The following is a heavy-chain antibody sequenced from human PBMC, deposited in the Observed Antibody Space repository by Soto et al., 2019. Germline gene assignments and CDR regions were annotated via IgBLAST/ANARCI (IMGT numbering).Heavy chain of an antibody. Sequence: PSETLSLTCTVSGGSISSSSYYWGWIRQPPGKGLEWIGSIYYSGSTYYNPSLKSRVTISVDTSKNQFSLKLSSVTAADTAVYYCARLPYSGSQRLRGMDVWGQGTTVTVSS. CDR1: GGSISSSSYY. CDR2: IYYSGST. D-gene: IGHD1-26*01. V-gene: IGHV4-39*01. CDR3: ARLPYSGSQRLRGMDV. J-gene: IGHJ6*02.